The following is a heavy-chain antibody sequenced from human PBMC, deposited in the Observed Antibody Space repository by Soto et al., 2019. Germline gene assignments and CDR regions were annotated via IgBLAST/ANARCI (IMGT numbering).Heavy chain of an antibody. Sequence: VGSLRLSCAASGFTFSSYAMHWVRQAPGKGLEWVAVISYDGSNKYYADSVKGRFTISRDNSKNTLYLQMNSLRAEDTAVYYCARESWVAYYDSSGYDYRGYFDYWGQGTLVTVSS. J-gene: IGHJ4*02. V-gene: IGHV3-30-3*01. CDR3: ARESWVAYYDSSGYDYRGYFDY. CDR1: GFTFSSYA. CDR2: ISYDGSNK. D-gene: IGHD3-22*01.